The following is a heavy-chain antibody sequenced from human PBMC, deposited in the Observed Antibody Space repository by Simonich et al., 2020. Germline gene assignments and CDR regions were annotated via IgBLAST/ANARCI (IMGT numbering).Heavy chain of an antibody. J-gene: IGHJ6*03. V-gene: IGHV1-2*02. Sequence: QVQLVQSGAEVKKPGASVKVSCKASGYTFTGYYMNWVRQAPGQGLEGMGEINPNSGGTNYAQKVQGRVTRTRDTSISTAYMELSRLRSDDTAVYYCARDLRGSYYYYYMDVWGKGTTVTVSS. CDR3: ARDLRGSYYYYYMDV. CDR1: GYTFTGYY. D-gene: IGHD1-26*01. CDR2: INPNSGGT.